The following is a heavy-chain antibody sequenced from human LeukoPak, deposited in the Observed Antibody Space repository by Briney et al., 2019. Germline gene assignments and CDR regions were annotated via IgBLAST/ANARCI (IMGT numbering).Heavy chain of an antibody. CDR1: GGTFSSYA. J-gene: IGHJ6*02. V-gene: IGHV1-69*13. CDR2: IIPIFGTA. D-gene: IGHD3-3*01. CDR3: ARAGHQAYDFWSGYSRYYYGMDV. Sequence: ASVKVSCKASGGTFSSYAISWVRQAPGQGLEWMGGIIPIFGTANYAQKFQGRVTITADESTSTAYMELSSLRSEDTAVYYCARAGHQAYDFWSGYSRYYYGMDVWGQGTTVTVSS.